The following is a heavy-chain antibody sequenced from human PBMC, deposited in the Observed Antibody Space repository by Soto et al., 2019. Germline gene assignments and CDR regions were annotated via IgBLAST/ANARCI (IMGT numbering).Heavy chain of an antibody. J-gene: IGHJ3*02. Sequence: GGSLRLSCAASGFTFSSYAMHLVRQAPGKGLEWVAVISYDGSNKYYADSVKGRFTISRDNSKNTLYLQMNSLRAEDTAVYYCARGTYYDILTGYYMGLMGAFDIWGQGTMVTVSS. CDR3: ARGTYYDILTGYYMGLMGAFDI. V-gene: IGHV3-30-3*01. CDR2: ISYDGSNK. D-gene: IGHD3-9*01. CDR1: GFTFSSYA.